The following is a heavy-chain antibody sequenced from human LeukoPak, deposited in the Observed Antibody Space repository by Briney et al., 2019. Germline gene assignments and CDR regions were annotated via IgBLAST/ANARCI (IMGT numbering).Heavy chain of an antibody. V-gene: IGHV3-53*01. CDR1: EFSVGSNY. J-gene: IGHJ4*02. Sequence: PGGSLRLSCAASEFSVGSNYMTWVRQAPGKGLEWVSLIYSGGSTYYADSVKGRFTISRDNSKNTLYLQMNSLRAEDTAVYYCARDYGGNLDYWGQGTLVTVSS. CDR3: ARDYGGNLDY. CDR2: IYSGGST. D-gene: IGHD4-23*01.